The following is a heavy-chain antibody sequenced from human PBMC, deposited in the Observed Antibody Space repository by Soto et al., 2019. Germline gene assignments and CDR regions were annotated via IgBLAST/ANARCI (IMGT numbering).Heavy chain of an antibody. J-gene: IGHJ5*02. CDR3: AKRGRGNPES. Sequence: EVQLLESGGGLVQPGGSLRLSCAASGFTFDNYAMTWVRQAPGKGLEWVSAISGSGRSTYHADSVKGRFTISRDNSKNTLYLRMNSLRVEDTAVYYCAKRGRGNPESWGQGTLVTVSS. CDR2: ISGSGRST. V-gene: IGHV3-23*01. CDR1: GFTFDNYA. D-gene: IGHD2-15*01.